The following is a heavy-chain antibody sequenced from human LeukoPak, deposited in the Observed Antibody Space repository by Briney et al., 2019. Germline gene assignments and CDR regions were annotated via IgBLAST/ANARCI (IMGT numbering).Heavy chain of an antibody. CDR3: AREVGGSAFDI. V-gene: IGHV3-53*04. CDR1: GFTVSSNY. Sequence: GGSLRLSCAASGFTVSSNYMSWVRQAPGKGLEWVSIIYSGGSTYYADSVKGRFTISRHNSKNTLYLQMNSLRAEDTAVYYCAREVGGSAFDIWGQGIMVTVSS. J-gene: IGHJ3*02. CDR2: IYSGGST. D-gene: IGHD3-16*01.